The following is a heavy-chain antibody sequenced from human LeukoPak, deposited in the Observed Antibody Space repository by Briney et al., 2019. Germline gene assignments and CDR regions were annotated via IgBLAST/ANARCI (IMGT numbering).Heavy chain of an antibody. J-gene: IGHJ4*02. CDR2: IIPIFGTA. V-gene: IGHV1-69*13. D-gene: IGHD3-9*01. CDR1: GGTFTSYA. CDR3: ARGSSYDILTGYYY. Sequence: GASVKVSCKASGGTFTSYAISWVRQAPGQGLEWMGGIIPIFGTANYAQKFQGRVTITADESTSTAYMELSSLRSEDTAVYYCARGSSYDILTGYYYWGQGTLVTVSS.